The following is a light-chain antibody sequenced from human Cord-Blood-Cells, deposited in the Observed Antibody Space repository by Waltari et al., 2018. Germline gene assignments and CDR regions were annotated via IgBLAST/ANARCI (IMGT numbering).Light chain of an antibody. V-gene: IGKV1-5*01. CDR3: QQYNSYSPWT. CDR2: DAS. CDR1: QSISSW. Sequence: IQMTQSPSTLSASVGDRITSTSRASQSISSWLAWYQQKPGKAPKLLSYDASSLEGGVASRFGGRGSGTEFTFTISSLQPDYFATDYCQQYNSYSPWTFGQGTKVEIK. J-gene: IGKJ1*01.